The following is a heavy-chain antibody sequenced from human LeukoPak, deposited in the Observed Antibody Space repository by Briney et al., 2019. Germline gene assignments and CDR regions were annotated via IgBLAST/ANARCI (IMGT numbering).Heavy chain of an antibody. CDR2: INPNSGGT. CDR3: ARGSDYGSGSVLIDY. V-gene: IGHV1-2*02. J-gene: IGHJ4*02. D-gene: IGHD3-10*01. CDR1: GYTLTGYY. Sequence: ASVKVSCKASGYTLTGYYMHWVRQAPGQGLEWMGWINPNSGGTNYAQKFQGRVTMTRDTSISTAYMELSRLRSDDTAVYYCARGSDYGSGSVLIDYWGQGTLVTVSS.